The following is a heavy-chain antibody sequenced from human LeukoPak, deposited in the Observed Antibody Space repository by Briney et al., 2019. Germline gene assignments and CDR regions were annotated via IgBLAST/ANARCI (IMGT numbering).Heavy chain of an antibody. CDR2: INNSGST. CDR1: GGSFSGYY. CDR3: ARGLVPAAAYGMDV. V-gene: IGHV4-34*01. D-gene: IGHD2-2*01. J-gene: IGHJ6*02. Sequence: SETVSLTCAVYGGSFSGYYWSWIRQPPGRGLEWIGEINNSGSTNYNPSFKSRVTISVDTSKNQFSLKLSSVTAADTAVYYCARGLVPAAAYGMDVWGQGTTVTVSS.